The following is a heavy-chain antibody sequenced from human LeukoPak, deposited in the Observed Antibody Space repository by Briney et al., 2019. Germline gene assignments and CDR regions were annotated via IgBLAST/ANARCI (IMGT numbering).Heavy chain of an antibody. CDR2: IYTSGNT. J-gene: IGHJ4*02. CDR3: ARGYSNFALDY. CDR1: GDSISSSSYY. V-gene: IGHV4-39*07. D-gene: IGHD4-11*01. Sequence: PSETLSLTCTVSGDSISSSSYYWGWIRQPPGKGLEWIGRIYTSGNTNYNPSLKSRVTISVDTSTNQFSLKLTSVTAADTAIYYCARGYSNFALDYWGQGTLVTVSS.